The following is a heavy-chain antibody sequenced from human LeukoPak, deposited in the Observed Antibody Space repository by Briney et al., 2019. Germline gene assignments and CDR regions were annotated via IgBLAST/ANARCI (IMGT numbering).Heavy chain of an antibody. CDR2: IYTSGST. CDR3: AGGLAAMSAFDI. CDR1: GGSISSYY. D-gene: IGHD2-2*01. J-gene: IGHJ3*02. V-gene: IGHV4-4*07. Sequence: SETLSLTCTVSGGSISSYYWSWIRQPAGKGLEWIGRIYTSGSTNYNPSLKSRVTMSVDTSKNQFSLKLSSVTAADTAVYYCAGGLAAMSAFDIWGQGTMVTVSS.